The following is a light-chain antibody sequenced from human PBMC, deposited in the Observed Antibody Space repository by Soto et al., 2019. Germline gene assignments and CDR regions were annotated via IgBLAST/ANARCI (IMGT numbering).Light chain of an antibody. CDR1: SSDVGGYNY. V-gene: IGLV2-14*01. CDR3: SSYTSSSTRV. J-gene: IGLJ1*01. Sequence: QSALTQPASVSGSPGQSIAISCTGTSSDVGGYNYVSWYQQHPGKAPKLMIYDVSNRPSGVSNRFSGSKSVNTASLTISGLQADDEADYYCSSYTSSSTRVFGTGTKLTVL. CDR2: DVS.